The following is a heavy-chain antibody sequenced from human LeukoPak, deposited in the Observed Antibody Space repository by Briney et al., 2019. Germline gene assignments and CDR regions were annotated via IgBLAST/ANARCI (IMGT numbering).Heavy chain of an antibody. CDR3: ARALEFLEWLSEGSYYFDY. V-gene: IGHV1-2*02. CDR2: INPNSGGT. J-gene: IGHJ4*02. D-gene: IGHD3-3*01. CDR1: GYTFTGYY. Sequence: GASVKVSCKASGYTFTGYYMHWVRQAPGQGLEWMGWINPNSGGTNDAQKFQGRVTMTRDTSISTAYMELSRLRSDDTAVYYCARALEFLEWLSEGSYYFDYWGQGTLVTVSS.